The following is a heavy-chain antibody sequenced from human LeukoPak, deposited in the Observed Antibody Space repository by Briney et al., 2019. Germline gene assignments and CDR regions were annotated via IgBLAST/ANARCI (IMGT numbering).Heavy chain of an antibody. CDR3: AKEGMVTPIDY. J-gene: IGHJ4*02. V-gene: IGHV3-30*02. Sequence: GGSLRLSCGASGFTFSSYGMHWVRQAPGKGLGWVAFIRYDGSNQYYTNSVKGRFTISRDNSKNTLYVQMNRLRGDDTGVYYCAKEGMVTPIDYWGQGTLVTVSS. CDR1: GFTFSSYG. CDR2: IRYDGSNQ. D-gene: IGHD2-21*02.